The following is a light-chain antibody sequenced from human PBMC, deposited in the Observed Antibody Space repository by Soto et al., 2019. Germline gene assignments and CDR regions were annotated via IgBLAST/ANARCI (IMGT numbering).Light chain of an antibody. CDR1: QSVKTF. CDR2: DAS. V-gene: IGKV3-11*01. CDR3: QQRSNWPPIT. Sequence: EIVLTQSPATLSLSPGEGATLSCRASQSVKTFLVWYQQRPGQAPRLLIHDASHRAAGIPARFSGSGFGTDFTLTISSLEPEDAAVYHCQQRSNWPPITFGQGTRLEIK. J-gene: IGKJ5*01.